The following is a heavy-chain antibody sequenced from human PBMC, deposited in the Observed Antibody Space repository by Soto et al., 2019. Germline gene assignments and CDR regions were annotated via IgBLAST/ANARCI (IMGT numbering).Heavy chain of an antibody. J-gene: IGHJ5*02. Sequence: ASVKVSCKASGYSFTNNDVSWVRQATGQGLEWMGWMNPGSGDTGYAQKFQGRVTMTRDISIATAYLELSSLRSDDTAIYYCARMASFGSLNWFDPWGQGTLVTVSS. CDR1: GYSFTNND. CDR2: MNPGSGDT. CDR3: ARMASFGSLNWFDP. V-gene: IGHV1-8*01. D-gene: IGHD3-10*01.